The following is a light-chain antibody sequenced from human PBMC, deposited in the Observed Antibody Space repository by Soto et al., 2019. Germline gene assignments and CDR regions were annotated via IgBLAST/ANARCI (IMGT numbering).Light chain of an antibody. CDR1: TSNIEKNS. Sequence: QSVLTQAPSVSAAPGQKVTISCSGSTSNIEKNSVSWYQQLPGTAPKLLIYDTTKRPSGVPDRFSGSKSGTSATLGITGLQTGDEADYYCATWDGSLRALVFGGGTKVTVL. CDR3: ATWDGSLRALV. CDR2: DTT. J-gene: IGLJ2*01. V-gene: IGLV1-51*01.